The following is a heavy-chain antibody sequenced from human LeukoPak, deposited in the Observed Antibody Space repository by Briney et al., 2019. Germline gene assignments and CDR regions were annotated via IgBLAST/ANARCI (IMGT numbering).Heavy chain of an antibody. J-gene: IGHJ4*02. V-gene: IGHV3-20*04. Sequence: GGSLRLSCTASGFVFDDYGMSWVRQAPGKGLEWVSGINWNGDSTGYADSVKGRFTISRDNAKNSLYLQMNSLRVEDTALYYCARFNGDYYRIDYWGQGTLVTVSS. CDR1: GFVFDDYG. CDR3: ARFNGDYYRIDY. D-gene: IGHD2-21*02. CDR2: INWNGDST.